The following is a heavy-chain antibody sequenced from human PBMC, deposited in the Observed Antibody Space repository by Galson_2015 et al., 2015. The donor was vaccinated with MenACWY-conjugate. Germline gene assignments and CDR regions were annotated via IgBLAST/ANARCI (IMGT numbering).Heavy chain of an antibody. CDR1: GGSFSGYY. J-gene: IGHJ6*02. D-gene: IGHD3-16*02. CDR3: ARGRGYDYVWGSYRSYGMDV. V-gene: IGHV4-34*01. Sequence: ETLSLTCAVYGGSFSGYYWSWIRQPPGKGLEWIGEINHSGSTNYNPPLKSRVTISVDTSKNQFSLKLSSVTAADTAVYYCARGRGYDYVWGSYRSYGMDVWGQGTTVTVSS. CDR2: INHSGST.